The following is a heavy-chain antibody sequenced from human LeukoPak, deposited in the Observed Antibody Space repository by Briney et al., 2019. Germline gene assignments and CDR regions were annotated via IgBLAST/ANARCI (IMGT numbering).Heavy chain of an antibody. CDR1: GYTLTSYG. CDR3: ARGGSVWCIDN. CDR2: ISAHNGDT. D-gene: IGHD6-19*01. V-gene: IGHV1-18*01. J-gene: IGHJ4*02. Sequence: ASVKVSCKASGYTLTSYGISWVRQAPGQGLEWMGWISAHNGDTNYAQKLQGRVTMTTDTSTSTAYMELKSLRCVDTRVYYCARGGSVWCIDNWSQGTLVTVSS.